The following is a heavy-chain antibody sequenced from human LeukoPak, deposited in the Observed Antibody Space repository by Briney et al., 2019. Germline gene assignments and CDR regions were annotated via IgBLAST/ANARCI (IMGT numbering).Heavy chain of an antibody. CDR1: GYTFTTYG. V-gene: IGHV1-18*01. Sequence: ASVKVSCKASGYTFTTYGFNWVRQAPGQGLEWIGWISAYNGNTNYAQKLQGRVTMTTDTSTSTAYMELRSLRSDDTAVYYCARGIAARPDPNYYYYYMDVWGKGTTVTVSS. J-gene: IGHJ6*03. CDR2: ISAYNGNT. D-gene: IGHD6-6*01. CDR3: ARGIAARPDPNYYYYYMDV.